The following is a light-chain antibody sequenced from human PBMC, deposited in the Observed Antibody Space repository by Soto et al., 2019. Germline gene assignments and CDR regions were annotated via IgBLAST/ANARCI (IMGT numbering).Light chain of an antibody. J-gene: IGLJ1*01. CDR3: NSLRVNHLYV. Sequence: QSALTQPASVSGSPGQTITISCTGTSSDVGGYNTVSWYQHHLGKAPKLIIYEVTHRPAGISDRFSASKSGNTASLTISGLQAEDEADYYCNSLRVNHLYVFGTGTKVTVL. CDR1: SSDVGGYNT. V-gene: IGLV2-14*01. CDR2: EVT.